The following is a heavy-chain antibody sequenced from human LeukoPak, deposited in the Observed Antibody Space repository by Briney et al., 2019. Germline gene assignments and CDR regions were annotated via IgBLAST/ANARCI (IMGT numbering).Heavy chain of an antibody. Sequence: GGSLRLSCVASGFTFSSYAMSWVRQAPGKGLEWVSAISGSGGSTYYADSVKGRFTISRDNSKNTLYLQMNSLRAEDTAVYYCAKDQITGGFGPPFDYWGQGTLVTVSS. D-gene: IGHD1-20*01. CDR3: AKDQITGGFGPPFDY. J-gene: IGHJ4*02. CDR1: GFTFSSYA. CDR2: ISGSGGST. V-gene: IGHV3-23*01.